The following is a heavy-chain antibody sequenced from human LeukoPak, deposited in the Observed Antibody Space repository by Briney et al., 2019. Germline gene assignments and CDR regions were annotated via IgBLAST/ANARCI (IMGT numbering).Heavy chain of an antibody. CDR2: IWYDGGSE. Sequence: GTSLRLSCAASGFTFSSFGMHWVRQALGKGLEWVTLIWYDGGSEYYVDSVKGRFTISRDNSKNTLYLQINSLRAEDTAVYYCARDSYDILTGYYSGPDYWGQGTQVTVSS. D-gene: IGHD3-9*01. CDR1: GFTFSSFG. CDR3: ARDSYDILTGYYSGPDY. V-gene: IGHV3-33*01. J-gene: IGHJ4*02.